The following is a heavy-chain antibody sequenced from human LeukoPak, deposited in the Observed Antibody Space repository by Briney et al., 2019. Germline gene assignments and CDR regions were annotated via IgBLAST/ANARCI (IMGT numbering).Heavy chain of an antibody. CDR1: GFTFSSHW. CDR2: IKQDGSEK. Sequence: GGSLRLSCAASGFTFSSHWMSWVRQAPGKGLEWVANIKQDGSEKYYVDSVKGRFTISRDNAKNSLYLQMNSLRAEDTAVYYCARDTGSLDYWGQRTLVTVSS. D-gene: IGHD4-17*01. V-gene: IGHV3-7*01. CDR3: ARDTGSLDY. J-gene: IGHJ4*02.